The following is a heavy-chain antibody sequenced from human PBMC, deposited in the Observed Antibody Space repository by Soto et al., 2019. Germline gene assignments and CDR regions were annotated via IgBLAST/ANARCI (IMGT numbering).Heavy chain of an antibody. V-gene: IGHV4-39*01. D-gene: IGHD3-9*01. CDR3: ARHLYYDISPGYLRPYHYYGMDV. J-gene: IGHJ6*02. Sequence: SETLSLTCTVSGGSISSSSYYWGWIRQPPGKGLQWIGSLYYSDYTDTNPSLRSRVTISVDTSKNQFSLNLTSVTAADTAVYYCARHLYYDISPGYLRPYHYYGMDVWGQGTTVTVSS. CDR2: LYYSDYT. CDR1: GGSISSSSYY.